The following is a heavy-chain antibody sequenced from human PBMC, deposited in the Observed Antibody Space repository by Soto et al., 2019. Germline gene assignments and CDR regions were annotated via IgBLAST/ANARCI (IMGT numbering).Heavy chain of an antibody. J-gene: IGHJ4*02. CDR1: GFSFGGYA. CDR2: ISGGGTST. V-gene: IGHV3-23*01. CDR3: ARGRYAAAEFDY. D-gene: IGHD6-13*01. Sequence: EVQLLESGGALVQPGGSLRLSCAASGFSFGGYAMSWVRQAPGKGLGWVSGISGGGTSTYYADSVKGRFTISRDSSMVYLQMNSLRAEDTAVYYCARGRYAAAEFDYWGQGTLVTVSS.